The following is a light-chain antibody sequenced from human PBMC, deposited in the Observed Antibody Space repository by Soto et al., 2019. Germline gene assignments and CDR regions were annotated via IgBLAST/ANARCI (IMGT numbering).Light chain of an antibody. J-gene: IGKJ5*01. CDR2: DAS. CDR1: QSVSSY. V-gene: IGKV3-11*01. CDR3: QQRSNWLT. Sequence: EIVLTQSPATLSLSPGERATLSCRASQSVSSYLAWYQQKPGQAPRLLIYDASNSATGIPARFSGSGSGTDFTLTISSLEPEDFAVYYCQQRSNWLTLGQGTRLEIK.